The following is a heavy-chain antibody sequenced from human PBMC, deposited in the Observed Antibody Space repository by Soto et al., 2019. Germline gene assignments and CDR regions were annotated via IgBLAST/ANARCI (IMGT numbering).Heavy chain of an antibody. CDR3: ARIDCGGNCYSRSWYFDI. CDR1: GFTFSNYW. D-gene: IGHD2-21*02. CDR2: IRQDVGDK. J-gene: IGHJ2*01. Sequence: EVQLVESGGGLVQPGGSLRLSCVASGFTFSNYWMGWVRQAPGKGLEWVANIRQDVGDKRDLDSLKGRFTISRENAQNSLYLQMNSMRAEDTAVYYCARIDCGGNCYSRSWYFDIWGRGTLVTVSS. V-gene: IGHV3-7*03.